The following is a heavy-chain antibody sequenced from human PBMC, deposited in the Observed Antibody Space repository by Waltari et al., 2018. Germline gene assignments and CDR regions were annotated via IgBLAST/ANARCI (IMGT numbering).Heavy chain of an antibody. CDR1: GFPFSSYA. CDR2: ISSGGTNM. V-gene: IGHV3-48*03. D-gene: IGHD3-10*01. J-gene: IGHJ4*02. CDR3: ARERSVTGKGNLDY. Sequence: EVQLVESGGGLVQPGGSLSLSCAASGFPFSSYAMNWVRQAPGKGLEWVSYISSGGTNMFYAESVKGRFTISRDNAKNSLYLHMNSLRVEDTAVYYCARERSVTGKGNLDYWGQGTLVTVSS.